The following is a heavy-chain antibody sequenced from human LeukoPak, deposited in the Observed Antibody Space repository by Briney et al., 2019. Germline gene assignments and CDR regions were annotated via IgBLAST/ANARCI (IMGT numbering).Heavy chain of an antibody. CDR2: IYYIGST. CDR1: GGSISSYY. D-gene: IGHD1-26*01. CDR3: ARLQASGSYGRGAFDI. J-gene: IGHJ3*02. V-gene: IGHV4-59*08. Sequence: PSETLSLTCTVSGGSISSYYWSWIRQPPGKGREWIGYIYYIGSTTYNPSLKSRVTMSVDTSRKQFSLNLRSVTAADTAVYYCARLQASGSYGRGAFDIWGQGTMVTVSS.